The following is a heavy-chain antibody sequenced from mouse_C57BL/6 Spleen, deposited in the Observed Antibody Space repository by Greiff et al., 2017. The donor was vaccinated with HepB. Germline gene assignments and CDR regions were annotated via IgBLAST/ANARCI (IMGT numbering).Heavy chain of an antibody. CDR2: IDPSDSYT. V-gene: IGHV1-50*01. CDR1: GYTFTSYW. D-gene: IGHD2-4*01. J-gene: IGHJ4*01. CDR3: ARSYYEYDGYYAMDY. Sequence: QVQLQQPGAELVKPGASVKLSCKASGYTFTSYWMQWVKQRPGQGLEWIGEIDPSDSYTNYNQKFKGKATLTVDTSSSTAYMQLSSLTSEDSAVYYCARSYYEYDGYYAMDYWGQGTSVTVSS.